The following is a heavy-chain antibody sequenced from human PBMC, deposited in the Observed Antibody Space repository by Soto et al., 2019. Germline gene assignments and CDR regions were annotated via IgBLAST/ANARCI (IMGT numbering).Heavy chain of an antibody. J-gene: IGHJ6*02. CDR1: GGTLSSYA. Sequence: QVQLVQSGAEVKKPGFSVKVSWKASGGTLSSYAISWVRQAPGQGLEWMGGIIPIFGTANYAQKFQGRVTITADESTSTAYMELSSLRSEDTAVYYCARGVGATDFYYYYGMDVWGQGTTVTVSS. D-gene: IGHD1-26*01. CDR3: ARGVGATDFYYYYGMDV. CDR2: IIPIFGTA. V-gene: IGHV1-69*12.